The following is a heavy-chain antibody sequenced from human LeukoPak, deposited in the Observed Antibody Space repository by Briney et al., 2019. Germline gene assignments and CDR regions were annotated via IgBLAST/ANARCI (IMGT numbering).Heavy chain of an antibody. CDR2: IYTSGST. V-gene: IGHV4-4*07. Sequence: SETLSLTCTASGVSISSYYWSWIRQPPGKGLEWIGGIYTSGSTNYKPSLKSRVTMSVDTSKNQFSLKLSSMTAADTAVYYCARLGVRGVFSPWFDPWGQGTLVTVSS. D-gene: IGHD3-10*01. J-gene: IGHJ5*02. CDR3: ARLGVRGVFSPWFDP. CDR1: GVSISSYY.